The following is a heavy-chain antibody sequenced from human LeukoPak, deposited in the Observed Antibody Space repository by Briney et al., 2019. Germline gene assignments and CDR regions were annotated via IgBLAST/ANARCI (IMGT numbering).Heavy chain of an antibody. CDR1: GYPFNSYD. CDR3: ARLVGCGSTNCYSPDNWFDP. Sequence: ASVKVSCKASGYPFNSYDINWVRQATGHGLEWMGWINPNSGSSDSAQKFQGRVTMTADTSISTAYMELNNLGSEDTAVYYCARLVGCGSTNCYSPDNWFDPWGQGTLVTVYS. V-gene: IGHV1-8*01. J-gene: IGHJ5*02. CDR2: INPNSGSS. D-gene: IGHD2-2*01.